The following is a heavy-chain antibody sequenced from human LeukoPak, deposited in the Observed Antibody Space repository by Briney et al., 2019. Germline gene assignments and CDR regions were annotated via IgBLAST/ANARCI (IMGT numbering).Heavy chain of an antibody. J-gene: IGHJ6*02. D-gene: IGHD3-22*01. CDR2: INHSGST. Sequence: SETLSLTCTVSGGSISSSSYYWSWIRQPPGKGLEWIVEINHSGSTNYNPSLKCRVTISVDTSKNQFSLKLSSVTAADTAVYYCARGGPYYYDSSGYPYYYYGMDVWGQGTTVTVSS. CDR3: ARGGPYYYDSSGYPYYYYGMDV. CDR1: GGSISSSSYY. V-gene: IGHV4-39*07.